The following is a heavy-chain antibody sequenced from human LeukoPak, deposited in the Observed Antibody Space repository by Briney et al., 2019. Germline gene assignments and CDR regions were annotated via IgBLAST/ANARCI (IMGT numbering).Heavy chain of an antibody. J-gene: IGHJ4*02. D-gene: IGHD6-13*01. CDR3: ARELRSYSSSWYES. CDR1: GGSISSSNW. V-gene: IGHV4-4*02. Sequence: ASETLSLTCAVSGGSISSSNWWSWVRQPPGKGLEWIGEIYHSGSTNYNPSLKSRVTISVDKSKNQFSLKLSSVTAADTAVYYCARELRSYSSSWYESWGQGTLVTVSS. CDR2: IYHSGST.